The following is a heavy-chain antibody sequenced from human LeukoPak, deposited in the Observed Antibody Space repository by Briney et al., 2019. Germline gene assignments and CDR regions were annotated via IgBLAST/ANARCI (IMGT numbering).Heavy chain of an antibody. Sequence: PGGSLRPSCAPSGFTLSNYYMSWIRQAPGEGLGWVSYISTSSSYTNYEDSEKGRLTISRDNAKNSLYLQMNSLRAEDTAVYYCARPTRYGTSDAFVIWGQGTMVTVCS. CDR1: GFTLSNYY. V-gene: IGHV3-11*06. D-gene: IGHD1-1*01. CDR3: ARPTRYGTSDAFVI. J-gene: IGHJ3*02. CDR2: ISTSSSYT.